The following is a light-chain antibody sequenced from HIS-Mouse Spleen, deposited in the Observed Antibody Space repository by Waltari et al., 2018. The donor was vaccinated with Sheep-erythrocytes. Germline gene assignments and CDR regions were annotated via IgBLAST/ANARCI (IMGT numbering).Light chain of an antibody. Sequence: EIVMTQSPATLSVSPGERATLSCRASQSVSSNLAWYQQKPGQAPRFLIYGASTRATGIPARFSGSRSGTEFTLTISSMQSEDFAVYYCQQYNNWPPPYTFGQGTKLEIK. V-gene: IGKV3-15*01. CDR1: QSVSSN. J-gene: IGKJ2*01. CDR3: QQYNNWPPPYT. CDR2: GAS.